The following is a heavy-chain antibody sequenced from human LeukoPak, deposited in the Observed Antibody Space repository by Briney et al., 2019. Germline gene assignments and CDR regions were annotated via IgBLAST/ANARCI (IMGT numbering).Heavy chain of an antibody. V-gene: IGHV4-39*02. CDR1: GVSFSSTSYY. J-gene: IGHJ3*02. Sequence: PSETLSLTCTVSGVSFSSTSYYWGWIRQPPGKGLEWIGSLYYSGSIYYNPSLKSRVTISVDTSKIHFSLKLSSVTAADTAVYYCAFYGSGTYYAFDIWGQGTMVTVSS. CDR2: LYYSGSI. D-gene: IGHD3-10*01. CDR3: AFYGSGTYYAFDI.